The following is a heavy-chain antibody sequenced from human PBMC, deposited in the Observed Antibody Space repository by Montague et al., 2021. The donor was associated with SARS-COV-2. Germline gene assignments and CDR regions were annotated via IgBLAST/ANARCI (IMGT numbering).Heavy chain of an antibody. CDR2: IYHSGST. D-gene: IGHD3-10*01. Sequence: SETLSLTCAVSGRSISSSNWWSCVRQPLGKGLGWIGEIYHSGSTNYNPSLKSRVIISLDKSKNQFSLKLTSVTAADTAMYHCARVYSSGSLWGQGTLVTVSS. CDR3: ARVYSSGSL. J-gene: IGHJ4*02. V-gene: IGHV4-4*02. CDR1: GRSISSSNW.